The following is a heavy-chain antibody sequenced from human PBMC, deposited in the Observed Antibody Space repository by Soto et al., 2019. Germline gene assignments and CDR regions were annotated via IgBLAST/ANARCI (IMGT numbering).Heavy chain of an antibody. CDR2: ISSSSSYI. Sequence: ESGGGLVKPGGSLRLSCAASGFTFSSYSMNWVRQAPGKGLEWVSSISSSSSYIYYADSVKGRFTISRDNAKNSLYLQMNSLRAEDTAVYYCARGLLLWFGELLSPPNTFDYWGQGTLVTVSS. CDR3: ARGLLLWFGELLSPPNTFDY. CDR1: GFTFSSYS. V-gene: IGHV3-21*01. D-gene: IGHD3-10*01. J-gene: IGHJ4*02.